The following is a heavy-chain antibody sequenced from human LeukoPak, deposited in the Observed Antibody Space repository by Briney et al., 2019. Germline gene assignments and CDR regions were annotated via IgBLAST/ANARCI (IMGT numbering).Heavy chain of an antibody. Sequence: ASVKVSCKASGYTFSDYYMHWVRQAPGQGLEWMGWINPNSGGTNYAQKFQGRATMTRDTSISTAYMELSRLRSDDTAVYYCARELNYDSSGYYFDYWGQGTLVTVSS. CDR1: GYTFSDYY. CDR2: INPNSGGT. CDR3: ARELNYDSSGYYFDY. J-gene: IGHJ4*02. V-gene: IGHV1-2*02. D-gene: IGHD3-22*01.